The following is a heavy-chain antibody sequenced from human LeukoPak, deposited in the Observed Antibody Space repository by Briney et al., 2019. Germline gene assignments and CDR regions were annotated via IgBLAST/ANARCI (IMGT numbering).Heavy chain of an antibody. Sequence: GASVKVSCKASGYTFTSYGISWVRQAPGQGLEWMGWISAYNGDTNYAQNFQGRLTMTTDTSTSTAYMELRRLRSDDTAVYYCAKDGTLGATASDYWGQGTLVTVSS. CDR2: ISAYNGDT. CDR3: AKDGTLGATASDY. D-gene: IGHD1-26*01. CDR1: GYTFTSYG. V-gene: IGHV1-18*01. J-gene: IGHJ4*02.